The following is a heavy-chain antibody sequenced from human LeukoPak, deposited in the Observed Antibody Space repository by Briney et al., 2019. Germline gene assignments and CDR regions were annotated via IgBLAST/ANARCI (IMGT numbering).Heavy chain of an antibody. Sequence: SETLSLTCTVSGGSISSYYWNWIRQPPGEGLEWIGYIYYSGSTNYNPSLKSRVTISVDTSKNQFSLKLNSMTAADTAVYYCARSLQYNNNNYFYYGMDVWGQGTTVTVSS. CDR2: IYYSGST. CDR1: GGSISSYY. D-gene: IGHD1/OR15-1a*01. CDR3: ARSLQYNNNNYFYYGMDV. J-gene: IGHJ6*02. V-gene: IGHV4-59*01.